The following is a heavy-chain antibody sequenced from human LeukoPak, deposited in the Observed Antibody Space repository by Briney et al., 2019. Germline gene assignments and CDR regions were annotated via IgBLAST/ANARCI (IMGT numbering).Heavy chain of an antibody. V-gene: IGHV3-74*01. D-gene: IGHD6-13*01. CDR2: IKSDGSST. CDR3: ARGGETSNWYPGYFDY. CDR1: GFTFSNYW. J-gene: IGHJ4*02. Sequence: GGSQRLSCAASGFTFSNYWMHWVRQAPGKGPVWVSRIKSDGSSTRFADSVQGRFTISRDNGKNTLYLQMNSLRAEDTAVYYCARGGETSNWYPGYFDYWGQGALVTVSS.